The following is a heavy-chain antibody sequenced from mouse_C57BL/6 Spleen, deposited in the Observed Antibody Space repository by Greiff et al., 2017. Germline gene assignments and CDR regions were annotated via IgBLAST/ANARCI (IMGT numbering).Heavy chain of an antibody. CDR1: GYTFTSYD. CDR2: IYPRDGST. Sequence: VQLQESGPELVKPGASVKLSCKASGYTFTSYDINWVKQRPGQGLEWIGWIYPRDGSTKYNEKFKGKATLTVDTSSSTAYMELHSLTSEDSAVYFCARDGSRPYYAMDYWGQGTSVTVSS. CDR3: ARDGSRPYYAMDY. V-gene: IGHV1-85*01. J-gene: IGHJ4*01. D-gene: IGHD1-1*01.